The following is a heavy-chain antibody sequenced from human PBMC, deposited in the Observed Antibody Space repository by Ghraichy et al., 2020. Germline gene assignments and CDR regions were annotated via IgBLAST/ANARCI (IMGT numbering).Heavy chain of an antibody. D-gene: IGHD3-22*01. J-gene: IGHJ6*02. CDR3: ARELGDSSGYYYGYYYYGMDV. CDR1: GFTVSSNY. V-gene: IGHV3-66*01. Sequence: GGSLRLSCAASGFTVSSNYMSWVRQAPGKGLEWVSVIYSGGSTYYADSVKGRFTISRDNSKNTLYLQMNSLRAEDTAVYYCARELGDSSGYYYGYYYYGMDVWGQGTTVTVSS. CDR2: IYSGGST.